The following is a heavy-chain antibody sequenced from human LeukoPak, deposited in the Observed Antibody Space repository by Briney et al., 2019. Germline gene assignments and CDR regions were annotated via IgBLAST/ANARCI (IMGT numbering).Heavy chain of an antibody. V-gene: IGHV3-53*01. CDR2: MDTSGST. J-gene: IGHJ6*03. Sequence: PGGALRLSCTASGFTVNTNYMTWVRQAPGKGLECVSLMDTSGSTYYADSVKGRFSLSRDNSKNTLYLQRNSLRVEDTALYYCARENTNNYYHFYMDVWGKGTTVTVSS. CDR3: ARENTNNYYHFYMDV. CDR1: GFTVNTNY. D-gene: IGHD1/OR15-1a*01.